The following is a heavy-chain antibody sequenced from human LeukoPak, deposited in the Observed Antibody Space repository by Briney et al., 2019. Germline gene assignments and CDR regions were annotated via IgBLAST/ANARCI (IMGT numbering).Heavy chain of an antibody. CDR2: INHSGST. Sequence: SSETLSLTCAVYGGSFSGYYWSWIRQPPGKGLEWIGEINHSGSTNYNPSLKSRVTISVDTSKNQFSLKLSSVTAVDTAVYYCARYVVAATQYNWFDPWGQGTLVTVSS. CDR1: GGSFSGYY. D-gene: IGHD2-15*01. J-gene: IGHJ5*02. V-gene: IGHV4-34*01. CDR3: ARYVVAATQYNWFDP.